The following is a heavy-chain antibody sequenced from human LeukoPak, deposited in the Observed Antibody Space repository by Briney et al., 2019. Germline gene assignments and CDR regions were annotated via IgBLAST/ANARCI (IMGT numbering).Heavy chain of an antibody. D-gene: IGHD1-14*01. CDR1: GFTFSSYS. CDR3: ATETNGRHYDY. J-gene: IGHJ4*02. CDR2: ISSSSSYI. Sequence: NSGGSLRLSCAASGFTFSSYSMNWVRQAPGKGLERVSSISSSSSYIYYADSVKGRFTISRDNANNFLYLQMNSLRAEDTAVYYCATETNGRHYDYWGQGTLLTVSS. V-gene: IGHV3-21*06.